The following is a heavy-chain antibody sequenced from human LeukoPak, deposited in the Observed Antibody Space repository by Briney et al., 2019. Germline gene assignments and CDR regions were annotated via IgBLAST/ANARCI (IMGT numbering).Heavy chain of an antibody. Sequence: ASVKVSCKASGYTFTSYYMHWVRQAPGQGLEWIGIINPSGGSTSYAQKFQGRVTMTRDMSTSTVYMELSSLRSEDTAVYYCARGRNFWSGYYAPDVWGQGTMVTVSS. CDR3: ARGRNFWSGYYAPDV. D-gene: IGHD3-3*01. CDR1: GYTFTSYY. CDR2: INPSGGST. J-gene: IGHJ3*01. V-gene: IGHV1-46*01.